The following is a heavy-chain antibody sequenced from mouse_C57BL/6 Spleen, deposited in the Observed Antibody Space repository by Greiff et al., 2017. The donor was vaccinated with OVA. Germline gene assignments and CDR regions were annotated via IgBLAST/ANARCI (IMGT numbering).Heavy chain of an antibody. V-gene: IGHV1-81*01. Sequence: QVQLKESGAELARPGASVKLSCKASGYTFTSYGISWVKQRTGQGLEWIGEIYPRSGNTYYNEKFKGKATLTADKSSSTAYMELRSLTSEDSAVYFCARSFYDGFYAMDYWGQGTSVTVSS. CDR2: IYPRSGNT. J-gene: IGHJ4*01. D-gene: IGHD2-3*01. CDR1: GYTFTSYG. CDR3: ARSFYDGFYAMDY.